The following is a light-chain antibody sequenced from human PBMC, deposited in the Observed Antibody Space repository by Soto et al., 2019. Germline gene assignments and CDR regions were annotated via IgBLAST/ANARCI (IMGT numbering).Light chain of an antibody. V-gene: IGLV2-14*01. J-gene: IGLJ1*01. CDR3: SSFTTISTYV. Sequence: QSVLTQPASVSGSPGQSITSSCTGSDIGDYDYVSWYQQHPGKVPKLIIYEVTNRPSGVSNRFSGSKSGNTASLTISGLQSDDEADYYCSSFTTISTYVFGTGTKVTVL. CDR1: DIGDYDY. CDR2: EVT.